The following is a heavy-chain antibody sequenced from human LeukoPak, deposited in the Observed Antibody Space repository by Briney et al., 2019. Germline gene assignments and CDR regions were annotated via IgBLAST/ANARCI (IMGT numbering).Heavy chain of an antibody. CDR3: ARGYYYDSSGYYQLDY. CDR2: INLNNDDT. V-gene: IGHV1-2*04. CDR1: GFTFTGYY. J-gene: IGHJ4*02. Sequence: ASVKVSCKASGFTFTGYYLHWVRQAPGQGLEWMGWINLNNDDTNYAQKFQGWVTMTRDTSISTAYMELSRLRSDDTAVYYCARGYYYDSSGYYQLDYWGQGTLVTVSS. D-gene: IGHD3-22*01.